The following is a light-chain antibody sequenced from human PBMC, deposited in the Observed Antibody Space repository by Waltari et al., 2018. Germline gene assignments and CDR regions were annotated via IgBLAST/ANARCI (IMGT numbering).Light chain of an antibody. CDR3: SSYTSNNAV. V-gene: IGLV2-14*03. J-gene: IGLJ3*02. CDR2: DVS. CDR1: SNDVGIHNF. Sequence: QSALTQPASVSGSPGQSITVSCTGISNDVGIHNFVSWYQHHPGKAPKVVIYDVSYRPSVVSDRFSGSKSGNTASLTISGLQAEDEADYYCSSYTSNNAVFGGRTKLTVL.